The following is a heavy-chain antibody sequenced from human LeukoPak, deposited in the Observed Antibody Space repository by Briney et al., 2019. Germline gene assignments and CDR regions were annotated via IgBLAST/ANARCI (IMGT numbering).Heavy chain of an antibody. CDR3: ARDRLRGSGWEYYDY. Sequence: PGGSLRLSCAASGFTFDDYAMHWVRQAPGKGLEWVSGISWNSGSIGYADSVKGRFTISRDNAKNSLYLQMNSLRAEDTAVYYCARDRLRGSGWEYYDYWGQGTLVTVSS. CDR2: ISWNSGSI. J-gene: IGHJ4*02. D-gene: IGHD6-19*01. CDR1: GFTFDDYA. V-gene: IGHV3-9*01.